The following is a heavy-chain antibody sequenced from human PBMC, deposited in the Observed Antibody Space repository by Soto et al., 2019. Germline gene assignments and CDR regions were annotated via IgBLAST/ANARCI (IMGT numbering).Heavy chain of an antibody. V-gene: IGHV1-3*01. Sequence: ASVKVSCKASGYTFTSYAMHWVRQAPGQRLEWMGWINAGNGNTKYSQKFQGRVTITRDTSASTAYMELSSLRSEDTAVYYCASQYYDFWSGPPDYYGMDVWGQGTTVTVPS. CDR3: ASQYYDFWSGPPDYYGMDV. CDR2: INAGNGNT. J-gene: IGHJ6*02. D-gene: IGHD3-3*01. CDR1: GYTFTSYA.